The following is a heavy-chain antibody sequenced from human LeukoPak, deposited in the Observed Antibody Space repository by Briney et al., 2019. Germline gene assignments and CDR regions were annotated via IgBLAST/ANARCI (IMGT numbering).Heavy chain of an antibody. V-gene: IGHV1-18*01. J-gene: IGHJ4*02. CDR3: SLWFGELFYAY. D-gene: IGHD3-10*01. CDR1: GYTFTSYG. CDR2: ISAYNGNR. Sequence: ASVKVSCKASGYTFTSYGISWVRQAPGQGLEWMGWISAYNGNRTYAHKLHGRGTTTTDTSTSTAYIEMRRLRSDATAAYYCSLWFGELFYAYWGQGTLATVSS.